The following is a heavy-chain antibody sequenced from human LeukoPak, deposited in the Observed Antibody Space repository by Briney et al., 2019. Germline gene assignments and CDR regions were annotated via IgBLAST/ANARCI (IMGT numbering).Heavy chain of an antibody. CDR3: ASGNRYSSSFDY. CDR2: ISHDGSHK. D-gene: IGHD6-6*01. J-gene: IGHJ4*02. Sequence: GRSLRLSCAASGFTFSSFGMHWVRQAPGKGLEWVAVISHDGSHKYNADSVKGRFTISRDNSKNTLYVQMNSLRAEDTAVYYCASGNRYSSSFDYWGQGTLVTVSS. V-gene: IGHV3-30*03. CDR1: GFTFSSFG.